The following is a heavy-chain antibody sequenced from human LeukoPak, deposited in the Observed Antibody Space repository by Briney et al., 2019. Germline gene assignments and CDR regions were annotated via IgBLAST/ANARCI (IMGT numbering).Heavy chain of an antibody. CDR3: AREGRSGSNWFDP. J-gene: IGHJ5*02. Sequence: PGGSLRLSCAGSGFTFSSYSMKWVRQAPGKGLEWVSYISSSGSTIYCADSVKGRFTISRDNAKNSLYLQMNSLRAEDTAVYYCAREGRSGSNWFDPWGQGTLVTVSS. D-gene: IGHD3-3*01. CDR1: GFTFSSYS. CDR2: ISSSGSTI. V-gene: IGHV3-48*04.